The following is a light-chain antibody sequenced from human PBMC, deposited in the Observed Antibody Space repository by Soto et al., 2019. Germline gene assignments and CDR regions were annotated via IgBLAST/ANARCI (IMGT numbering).Light chain of an antibody. CDR3: QQYGSSPRT. CDR1: QSVSSSY. Sequence: EIVLTQSPGTLSLSPGERATLSCRASQSVSSSYLAWYQQKPGQAPRLLIYGASSSTTGIPNRFSGSASGTDSALTISRLEPDDFAEYYCQQYGSSPRTFGQGTKVEIK. J-gene: IGKJ1*01. CDR2: GAS. V-gene: IGKV3-20*01.